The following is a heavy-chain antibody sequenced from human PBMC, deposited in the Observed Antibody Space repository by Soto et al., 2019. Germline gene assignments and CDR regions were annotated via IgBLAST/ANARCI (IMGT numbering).Heavy chain of an antibody. J-gene: IGHJ4*02. CDR3: SRGLDRDSNGYPGY. CDR1: GGSISSGGYY. Sequence: SETLCLTCTVSGGSISSGGYYWSWIRQHPGKGLEWIGYIYYNGNTYYNPSLKSRVTISVDTARNQFSLRLSSVTAADTAVYFCSRGLDRDSNGYPGYWGQGTLVTVSS. V-gene: IGHV4-31*03. D-gene: IGHD6-19*01. CDR2: IYYNGNT.